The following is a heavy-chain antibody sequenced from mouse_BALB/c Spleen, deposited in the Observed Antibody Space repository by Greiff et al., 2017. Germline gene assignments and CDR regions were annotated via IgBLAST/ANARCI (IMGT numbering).Heavy chain of an antibody. J-gene: IGHJ2*01. Sequence: EVQGVESGGGLVQPGGSRKLSCAASGFTFSSFGMHWVRQAPEKGLEWVAYISSGSSTIYYADTVKGRFTISRDNPKNTLFLRMTSLRSEDTAMYYCARRGPYFDYWGQGTTLTVAS. CDR2: ISSGSSTI. V-gene: IGHV5-17*02. CDR1: GFTFSSFG. CDR3: ARRGPYFDY.